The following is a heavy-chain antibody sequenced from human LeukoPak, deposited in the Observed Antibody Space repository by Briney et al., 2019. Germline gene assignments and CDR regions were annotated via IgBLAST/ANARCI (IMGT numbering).Heavy chain of an antibody. J-gene: IGHJ3*02. V-gene: IGHV1-8*01. Sequence: ASVKVSCKASGYTFTSYDINWVRQATGQGLEWMGWMNPNSGNTGYAQKFQGRVTMTRNTSISTAYMELSSLRSEDTAVYYCARGRFDYDSSGYYYGDAFDIWGQGIMVTVSS. CDR1: GYTFTSYD. CDR3: ARGRFDYDSSGYYYGDAFDI. CDR2: MNPNSGNT. D-gene: IGHD3-22*01.